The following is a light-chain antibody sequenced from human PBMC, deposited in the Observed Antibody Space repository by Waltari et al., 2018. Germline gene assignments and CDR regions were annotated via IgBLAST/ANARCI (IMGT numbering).Light chain of an antibody. J-gene: IGLJ1*01. Sequence: QSALPPPASVSGSPGQSITISCTGTSSDVGTYDYVSWYQQHQGKAPNLMIYDVTKRPSGIANRFSGSKSGNTASLTISELQAEDEADYYCSSYTTSSTVYVFGTGTKVTVL. CDR2: DVT. V-gene: IGLV2-14*03. CDR3: SSYTTSSTVYV. CDR1: SSDVGTYDY.